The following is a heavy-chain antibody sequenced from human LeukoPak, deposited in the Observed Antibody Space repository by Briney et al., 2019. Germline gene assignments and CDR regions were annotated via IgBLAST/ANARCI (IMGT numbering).Heavy chain of an antibody. CDR3: ARDQSGYSGHDAWWFDP. CDR1: GYTFTGDY. D-gene: IGHD5-12*01. V-gene: IGHV1-2*02. J-gene: IGHJ5*02. CDR2: INLNSGGT. Sequence: ASVKVSCKASGYTFTGDYMHWVRQAPGQGLEWMGWINLNSGGTKYAQKFQGRVTMTRDTSISTAYMELSRLRSDDTAVYYCARDQSGYSGHDAWWFDPWGQGTLVTVSS.